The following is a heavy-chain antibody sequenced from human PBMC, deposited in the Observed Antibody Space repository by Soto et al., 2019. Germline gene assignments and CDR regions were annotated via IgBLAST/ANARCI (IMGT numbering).Heavy chain of an antibody. D-gene: IGHD2-8*02. V-gene: IGHV3-23*01. CDR2: ISGSGSSP. J-gene: IGHJ4*01. Sequence: PGGSLRLSCAASGFTFNSYTMAWVRQAPGKGLEWVSSISGSGSSPSYADSVQGRFIIYRDNSRTTLTLQMKSLRAEDMATYYCAKARCTGNSCYVPDYWGHGSLVTVSS. CDR1: GFTFNSYT. CDR3: AKARCTGNSCYVPDY.